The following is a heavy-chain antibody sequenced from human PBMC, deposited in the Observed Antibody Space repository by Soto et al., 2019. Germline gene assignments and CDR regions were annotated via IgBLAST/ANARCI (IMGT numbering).Heavy chain of an antibody. D-gene: IGHD3-9*01. V-gene: IGHV4-31*03. J-gene: IGHJ4*02. Sequence: TLSLTCTVSGGSISSGGYYWSWIRQHPGKGLEGIGYIYYSGSTYYNPSLKRRVTISVDTSKNQFSLKLSSVTAADTGVYYCARVDGGRPDRHYDIQRPIRGDYWGQGTVV. CDR2: IYYSGST. CDR1: GGSISSGGYY. CDR3: ARVDGGRPDRHYDIQRPIRGDY.